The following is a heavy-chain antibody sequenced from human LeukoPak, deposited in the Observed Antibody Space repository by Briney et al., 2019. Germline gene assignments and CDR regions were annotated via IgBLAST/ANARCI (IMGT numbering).Heavy chain of an antibody. CDR1: GGSFSSSSYY. V-gene: IGHV4-39*01. J-gene: IGHJ4*02. CDR2: IYYSGST. Sequence: SETLSLTCAVYGGSFSSSSYYWGWIRQPPGKGLEWIGSIYYSGSTYYNPSLKSRVTISVDTSKNQFSLKLSSVTAADTAVYYCAISEDGYYFDYWGQGTLVTVSS. CDR3: AISEDGYYFDY. D-gene: IGHD5-24*01.